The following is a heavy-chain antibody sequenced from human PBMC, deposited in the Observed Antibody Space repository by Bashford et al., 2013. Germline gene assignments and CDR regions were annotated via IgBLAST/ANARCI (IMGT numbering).Heavy chain of an antibody. CDR3: ARSVAGTSDVFEF. J-gene: IGHJ3*01. D-gene: IGHD1-1*01. CDR2: IYPTGST. CDR1: GDSISRYY. V-gene: IGHV4-59*01. Sequence: SETLSLTCSVSGDSISRYYWTWIRQPPGKGLEWIGYIYPTGSTNYSPSLKSRVAISVDTSKNQFSLRLNSVTSADAAVYYCARSVAGTSDVFEFWGQGTMVTVSS.